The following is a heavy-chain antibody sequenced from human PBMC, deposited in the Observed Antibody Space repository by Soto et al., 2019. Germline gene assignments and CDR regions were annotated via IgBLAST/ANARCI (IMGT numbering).Heavy chain of an antibody. V-gene: IGHV4-38-2*01. Sequence: SETLSLTCAFSCYSIISGYYWGWIRQPPGKGLEWIGSIYHSGSTYYNPSLKSRVTISVDTSKNQFSLKLSSVTAADTAVYYCARAREVGYYDSSGYYHFDYWGQGTLVTVSS. CDR1: CYSIISGYY. J-gene: IGHJ4*02. CDR3: ARAREVGYYDSSGYYHFDY. D-gene: IGHD3-22*01. CDR2: IYHSGST.